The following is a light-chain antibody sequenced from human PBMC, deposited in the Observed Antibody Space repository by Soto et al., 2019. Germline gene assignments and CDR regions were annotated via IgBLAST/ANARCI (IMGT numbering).Light chain of an antibody. CDR3: QQYGSSSGLT. J-gene: IGKJ4*01. CDR1: QTVTTFY. Sequence: DIVLTQSPGTLSLSPGQRATLSCRASQTVTTFYLAWYQQKPGQAPRLLIYGASSRATGIPDRFSGSGSGTDFTLTISRLEPEDCAVYYCQQYGSSSGLTFGGGTKVE. CDR2: GAS. V-gene: IGKV3-20*01.